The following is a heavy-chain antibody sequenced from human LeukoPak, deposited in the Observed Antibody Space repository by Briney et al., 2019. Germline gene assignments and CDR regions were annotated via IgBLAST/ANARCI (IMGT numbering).Heavy chain of an antibody. D-gene: IGHD2-21*02. CDR1: GGTFSSYA. CDR3: ARDLAYCGGDCYPGGDY. Sequence: ASVKVSCKASGGTFSSYAISWVRQAPGQGLEWMGRIIPIFGTANYAQKFQGRVTITADKSTSTAYMELSGLRSEDTAVYYCARDLAYCGGDCYPGGDYWGQGTLVTVSS. J-gene: IGHJ4*02. CDR2: IIPIFGTA. V-gene: IGHV1-69*06.